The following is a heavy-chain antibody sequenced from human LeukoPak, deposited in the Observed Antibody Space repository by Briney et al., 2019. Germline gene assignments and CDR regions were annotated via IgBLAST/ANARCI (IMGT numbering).Heavy chain of an antibody. D-gene: IGHD3-22*01. CDR1: RFTFSKYA. Sequence: GGSLRLSCAASRFTFSKYAMSWIRQAPGKGLEWVSVFSGSGDSTYYADSVKGRFTISRDNSKNTLYLQMNSLKTEDTAMYYCTTDAITGYYDSSGNSSMGNWGQGSLVTVSS. CDR2: FSGSGDST. CDR3: TTDAITGYYDSSGNSSMGN. V-gene: IGHV3-23*01. J-gene: IGHJ4*02.